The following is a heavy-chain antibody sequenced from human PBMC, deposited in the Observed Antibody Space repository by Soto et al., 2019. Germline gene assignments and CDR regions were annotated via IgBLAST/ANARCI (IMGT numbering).Heavy chain of an antibody. Sequence: PSETLSLTCNVSGGSFSGYYWSWIRQPPGKGLEWIGEINHSGSTNYNPSLKSRVTISVDTSKNQFSLKLSSVTAADTAVYYCARVIAAASNFDYWGQGTLVTVSS. CDR2: INHSGST. CDR1: GGSFSGYY. D-gene: IGHD6-13*01. V-gene: IGHV4-34*01. J-gene: IGHJ4*02. CDR3: ARVIAAASNFDY.